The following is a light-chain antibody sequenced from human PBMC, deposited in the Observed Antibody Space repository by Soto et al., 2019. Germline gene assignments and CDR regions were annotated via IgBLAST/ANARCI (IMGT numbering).Light chain of an antibody. CDR1: QGISNY. V-gene: IGKV1-27*01. J-gene: IGKJ1*01. CDR2: AAS. CDR3: QKYNSAPWT. Sequence: DIPMTQSPSSLSASVGDRVTITCRASQGISNYLAWYQQKPGKVPKLLIYAASTLQSGVPSRFSGSGSGTDFTLTISSLLPEDVATYYCQKYNSAPWTFGQGTKVEMK.